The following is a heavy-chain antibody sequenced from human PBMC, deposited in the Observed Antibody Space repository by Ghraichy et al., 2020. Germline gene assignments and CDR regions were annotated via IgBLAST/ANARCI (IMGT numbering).Heavy chain of an antibody. D-gene: IGHD4-23*01. J-gene: IGHJ4*02. V-gene: IGHV4-34*01. CDR2: INHSGST. Sequence: ESLNISCAVSGGSFSSYYCSWLRQPPGKGLEWIGKINHSGSTNYNPSLKSRVTISVDTSKNQFSLKLSSVTAADTAVYYCARGLGKKLDYWGQGTLVTVSS. CDR3: ARGLGKKLDY. CDR1: GGSFSSYY.